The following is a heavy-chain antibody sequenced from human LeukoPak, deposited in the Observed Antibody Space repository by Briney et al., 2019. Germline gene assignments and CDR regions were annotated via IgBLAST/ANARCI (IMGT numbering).Heavy chain of an antibody. CDR3: ARGHDYGDTPVEY. J-gene: IGHJ4*02. Sequence: PGGSLRLSCAASGFTFSNYWMTWVLQALGKGLEWVAVIWYDGSNKYYADSVKGRFTISRDNSKNTLYLQMNSLRAEDTAVYYCARGHDYGDTPVEYWGQGTLVTVSS. CDR2: IWYDGSNK. V-gene: IGHV3-33*08. CDR1: GFTFSNYW. D-gene: IGHD4-17*01.